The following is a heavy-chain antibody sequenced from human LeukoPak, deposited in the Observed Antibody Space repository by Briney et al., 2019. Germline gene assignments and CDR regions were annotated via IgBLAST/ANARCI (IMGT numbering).Heavy chain of an antibody. CDR2: ISYDGSYK. J-gene: IGHJ4*02. Sequence: GGSLRLSCAASGFTFSIYAMHWVRQAPGKGLEWVAVISYDGSYKYYADSVKGRFTISRDNSKNTLYVQMNSLRTEDTAVYYCARDGGRKYYYGSGSYYNNILAYFDYWGQGALVTVSS. CDR3: ARDGGRKYYYGSGSYYNNILAYFDY. D-gene: IGHD3-10*01. CDR1: GFTFSIYA. V-gene: IGHV3-30*04.